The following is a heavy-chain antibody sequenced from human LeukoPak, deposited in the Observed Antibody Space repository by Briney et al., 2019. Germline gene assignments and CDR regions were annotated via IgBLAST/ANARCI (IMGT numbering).Heavy chain of an antibody. Sequence: GASVKVSCKASGYTFTNYGISWVRQALGQGLEWMGWISGYNGDTDYAQKLQGRVTMTTDTSTSTAYMELRSLRSDDTAVYYCARGGRLYPDYWGQGTLVTVSS. J-gene: IGHJ4*02. CDR1: GYTFTNYG. V-gene: IGHV1-18*01. CDR2: ISGYNGDT. CDR3: ARGGRLYPDY. D-gene: IGHD2-15*01.